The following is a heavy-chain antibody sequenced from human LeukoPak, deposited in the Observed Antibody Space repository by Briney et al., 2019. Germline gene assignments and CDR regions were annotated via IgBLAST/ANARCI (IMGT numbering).Heavy chain of an antibody. J-gene: IGHJ4*02. Sequence: ASVKVSCKASGGTFSSYAISWVRQAPGQGLEWMGGIIPIFGTANYAQKFQGRVTITADESTSTAYMELSSLRSEDTAVYYCARGPPLSAYCGGDCYFYWGQGTLVTVSS. V-gene: IGHV1-69*13. CDR2: IIPIFGTA. CDR1: GGTFSSYA. D-gene: IGHD2-21*02. CDR3: ARGPPLSAYCGGDCYFY.